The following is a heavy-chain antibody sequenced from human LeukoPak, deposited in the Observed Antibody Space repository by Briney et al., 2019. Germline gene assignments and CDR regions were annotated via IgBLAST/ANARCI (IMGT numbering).Heavy chain of an antibody. V-gene: IGHV4-34*01. J-gene: IGHJ4*02. CDR3: ARSRPGFLRYFDY. CDR1: GGSFSGYY. Sequence: SETLSLTCAVYGGSFSGYYWSWIRQPPGKGLEWIGEINHSGSTNYNPSLKSRVTISVDTSKNQFSLKLSSVTAADTAVYYCARSRPGFLRYFDYWGQGTLVTVSS. D-gene: IGHD3-3*01. CDR2: INHSGST.